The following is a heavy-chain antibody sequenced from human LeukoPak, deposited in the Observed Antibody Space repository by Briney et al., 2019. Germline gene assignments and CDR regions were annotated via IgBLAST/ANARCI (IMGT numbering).Heavy chain of an antibody. Sequence: SETLSLTCTVSGGSISSYYWSWIRQPPGKGLEWIGYIYYSGSTNYNPSLKSRVTISVDTSKNQFSLKLSSVTAADTAVYYCARGRGSSSDQYYYYYMDVWGKGTTVTISS. CDR3: ARGRGSSSDQYYYYYMDV. CDR2: IYYSGST. D-gene: IGHD6-13*01. J-gene: IGHJ6*03. CDR1: GGSISSYY. V-gene: IGHV4-59*01.